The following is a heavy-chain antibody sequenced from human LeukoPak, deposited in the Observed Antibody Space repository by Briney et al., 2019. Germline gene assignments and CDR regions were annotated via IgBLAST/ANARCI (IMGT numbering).Heavy chain of an antibody. CDR2: IYYSGTT. CDR3: ARDHSGSSLYYYGMDV. CDR1: GGSISSGDYY. J-gene: IGHJ6*02. D-gene: IGHD6-13*01. V-gene: IGHV4-30-4*01. Sequence: SETLSLTCTVSGGSISSGDYYWSWLRQPPGKGLEWIGYIYYSGTTYYNPSLKSRLTISVDTSKNQFSLKLTSVTAADTAVYYCARDHSGSSLYYYGMDVWGQGTTVTVSS.